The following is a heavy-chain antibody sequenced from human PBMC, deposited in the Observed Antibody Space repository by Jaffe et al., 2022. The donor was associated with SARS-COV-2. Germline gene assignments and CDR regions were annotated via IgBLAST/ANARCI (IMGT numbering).Heavy chain of an antibody. CDR1: GFTVKTNY. D-gene: IGHD2-15*01. Sequence: EVQLVESGGGLVQPGGSLRLSCAASGFTVKTNYMSWVRQAPGKGLEWVSVIYSAGTTYYADSVKGRFTISRHNSKNTLYLEMNSLRAEDTAVYFCARSNDSTLNLDYWGQGTLVTVSS. V-gene: IGHV3-53*04. CDR2: IYSAGTT. CDR3: ARSNDSTLNLDY. J-gene: IGHJ4*02.